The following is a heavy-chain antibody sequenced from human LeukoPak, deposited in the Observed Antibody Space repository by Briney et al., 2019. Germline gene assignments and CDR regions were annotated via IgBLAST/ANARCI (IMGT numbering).Heavy chain of an antibody. V-gene: IGHV4-39*07. CDR1: GGSISSSSYY. J-gene: IGHJ5*02. CDR3: AREYRVAGRVDWFDP. D-gene: IGHD6-19*01. Sequence: PSETLSLTCTVSGGSISSSSYYWGWIRQPPGKGLEWIGSIYYSGSTYYNPSLKSRVTISVDTSKNQFSLKLSSVTAADTAVYYCAREYRVAGRVDWFDPWGQGTLVTVSS. CDR2: IYYSGST.